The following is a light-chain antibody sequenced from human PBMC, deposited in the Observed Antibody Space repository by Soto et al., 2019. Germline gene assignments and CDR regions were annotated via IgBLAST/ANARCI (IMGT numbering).Light chain of an antibody. CDR1: QSVSSSY. CDR3: QQYGSSPPWT. Sequence: LTPSGPTLSASLGDRVTLCCRASQSVSSSYLAWYHQKPGQAPRPLXXGQXSRATGIPERFSGSGSGKDFTLTISRLEPEDVALDYGQQYGSSPPWTFGQGTKVDI. CDR2: GQX. V-gene: IGKV3-20*01. J-gene: IGKJ1*01.